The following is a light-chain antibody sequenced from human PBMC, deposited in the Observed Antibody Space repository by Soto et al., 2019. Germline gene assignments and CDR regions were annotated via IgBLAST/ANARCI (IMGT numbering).Light chain of an antibody. V-gene: IGKV1-39*01. CDR2: AAS. Sequence: DVQMTQSPSSLSASVGDSVTITCRASQSISYYLNWYQHKPGKAPKLLIYAASSLQTGVPSRFSGSGSGTDFTLTISSLQPEDFATYFCQQSLSTPMYTFGQGTKLEIK. J-gene: IGKJ2*01. CDR1: QSISYY. CDR3: QQSLSTPMYT.